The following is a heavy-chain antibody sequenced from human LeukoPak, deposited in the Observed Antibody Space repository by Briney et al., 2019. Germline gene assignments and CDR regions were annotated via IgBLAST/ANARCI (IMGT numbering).Heavy chain of an antibody. CDR2: ISYDGSNK. Sequence: TGGSLRLSCAASGFTFSSYAMHWVRQAPGKGLEWVAVISYDGSNKYYADSVKGRFTISRDNSKNTLFLQMNSLRAEDTAVYYCVKDAVGATAYYFDYWGQGTLVTVSS. J-gene: IGHJ4*02. V-gene: IGHV3-30-3*01. CDR3: VKDAVGATAYYFDY. CDR1: GFTFSSYA. D-gene: IGHD1-26*01.